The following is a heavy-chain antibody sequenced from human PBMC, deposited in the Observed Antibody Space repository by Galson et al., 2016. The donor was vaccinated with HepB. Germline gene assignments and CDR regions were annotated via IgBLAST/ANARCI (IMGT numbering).Heavy chain of an antibody. Sequence: SLRLSCAATGFTFSGYDMHWVRQAPGKGLEWVAVIWNDGSNKYYADSVKGRFTISRDNSKNTLFLQMNSLRAEDTAVYYCARHGTMVRGTIPPYVWGQGTMVTVSS. CDR3: ARHGTMVRGTIPPYV. D-gene: IGHD3-10*01. V-gene: IGHV3-33*01. J-gene: IGHJ3*01. CDR2: IWNDGSNK. CDR1: GFTFSGYD.